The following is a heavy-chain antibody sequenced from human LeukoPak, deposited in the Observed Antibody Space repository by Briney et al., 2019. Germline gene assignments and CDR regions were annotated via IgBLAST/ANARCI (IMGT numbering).Heavy chain of an antibody. CDR2: IKSKTDGGTT. CDR3: TTLYYYDSSGPPGGY. J-gene: IGHJ4*02. CDR1: GFTFSNAW. D-gene: IGHD3-22*01. Sequence: GGSLRLSCAASGFTFSNAWMSWVRQAPGKGLEWVGRIKSKTDGGTTDYAAPVKGRFTISRDDSKNTLYLQMNSLKTEDTAVYYCTTLYYYDSSGPPGGYWGQGTLVTVSS. V-gene: IGHV3-15*01.